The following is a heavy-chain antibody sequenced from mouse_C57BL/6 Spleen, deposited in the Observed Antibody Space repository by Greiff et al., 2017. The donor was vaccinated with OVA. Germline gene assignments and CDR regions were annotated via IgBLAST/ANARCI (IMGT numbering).Heavy chain of an antibody. CDR1: GYTFTDYY. D-gene: IGHD2-4*01. CDR3: ARRGVYYDYVDYAMDY. CDR2: IGPGSGST. Sequence: QVQLQQSGAELVKPGASVKISCKASGYTFTDYYINWVRQRPGQGLEWIGKIGPGSGSTYYNEKFKGKATLTADKSSSTAYMQLSSLTSEDSAVYFCARRGVYYDYVDYAMDYWGQGTSVTVSS. J-gene: IGHJ4*01. V-gene: IGHV1-77*01.